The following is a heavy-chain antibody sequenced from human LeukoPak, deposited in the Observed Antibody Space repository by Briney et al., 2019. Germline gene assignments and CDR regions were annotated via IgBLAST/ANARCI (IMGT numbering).Heavy chain of an antibody. V-gene: IGHV3-23*01. Sequence: GGSLRLSCAASGFTFRNYAMSWVRQAPGKGLEWVSAISDGGGSINYADSVKGRFTISRDKSKNTLYLQMDSLRAEDTAVYYCAKFAYYDSSGFYWGQGTLVAVSS. CDR1: GFTFRNYA. D-gene: IGHD3-22*01. CDR2: ISDGGGSI. J-gene: IGHJ4*02. CDR3: AKFAYYDSSGFY.